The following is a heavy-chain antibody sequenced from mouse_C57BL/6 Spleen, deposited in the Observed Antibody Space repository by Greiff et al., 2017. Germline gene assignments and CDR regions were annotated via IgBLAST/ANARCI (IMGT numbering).Heavy chain of an antibody. Sequence: EVMLVESEGGLVQPGSSMKLSCTASGFTFSDYYMAWVRQVPEKGLEWVANINYDGSSTYYLDSLKSRFIISRDNAKNILYLQMSSLKSEDTATYYCARERRLRDFDVWGTGTTVTVSS. D-gene: IGHD1-1*01. CDR1: GFTFSDYY. V-gene: IGHV5-16*01. CDR2: INYDGSST. J-gene: IGHJ1*03. CDR3: ARERRLRDFDV.